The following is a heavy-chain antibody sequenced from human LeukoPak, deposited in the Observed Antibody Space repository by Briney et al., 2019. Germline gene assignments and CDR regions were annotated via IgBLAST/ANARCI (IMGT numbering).Heavy chain of an antibody. Sequence: PSETLSLICGVHGGPYSGYYWTWIRQPSGEGLEWIGSFFYRGSAYYNPSLKSRLNISGDTSTSQFSLKLRPVTAADTAVYYCARQVDRSLISLRVVSLDSFDIWGQGTPVSVTS. CDR1: GGPYSGYY. CDR3: ARQVDRSLISLRVVSLDSFDI. V-gene: IGHV4-34*12. J-gene: IGHJ3*02. CDR2: FFYRGSA. D-gene: IGHD3-22*01.